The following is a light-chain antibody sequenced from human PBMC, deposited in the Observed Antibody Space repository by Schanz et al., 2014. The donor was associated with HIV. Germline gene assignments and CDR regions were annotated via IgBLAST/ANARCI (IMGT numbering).Light chain of an antibody. J-gene: IGLJ2*01. V-gene: IGLV2-8*01. CDR3: CSYAGSSSRV. Sequence: QSVLTQPPSASGSPGQSVTISCTGTSSDVGGYNYVSWYQHHPGKAPKLIIYDVTKRPSGVPDRFSGSKSGTSASLAITGLQAEDEADYYCCSYAGSSSRVFGGGTKLTVL. CDR1: SSDVGGYNY. CDR2: DVT.